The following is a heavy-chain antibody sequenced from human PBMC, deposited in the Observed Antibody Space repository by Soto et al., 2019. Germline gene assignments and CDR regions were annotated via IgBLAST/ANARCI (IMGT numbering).Heavy chain of an antibody. J-gene: IGHJ5*02. CDR3: ARSFSSWPPDDWFDP. CDR2: IYYSGST. D-gene: IGHD6-13*01. Sequence: PSETLSLTCTVSGGSISSGGYYWSWIRQHPGKGLEWIGYIYYSGSTYYNPSLKSRVTISVDTSKNQFSLKLSSVTAADTAVYYCARSFSSWPPDDWFDPWGQGTLVTVSS. V-gene: IGHV4-31*03. CDR1: GGSISSGGYY.